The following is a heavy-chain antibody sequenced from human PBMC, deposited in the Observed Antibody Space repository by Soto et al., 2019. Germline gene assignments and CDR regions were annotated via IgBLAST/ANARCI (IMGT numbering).Heavy chain of an antibody. Sequence: SETLSLTCTVSGGSISSYCWSWIRQPPGKGLEWIGYIYYSGSTNYNPSLKSRVTISVDTSKSQFSLKLSSVTAADTAVYYGARLQYRLLFYWFDPWGQGTLVTVSS. CDR1: GGSISSYC. V-gene: IGHV4-59*01. J-gene: IGHJ5*02. CDR2: IYYSGST. D-gene: IGHD2-2*01. CDR3: ARLQYRLLFYWFDP.